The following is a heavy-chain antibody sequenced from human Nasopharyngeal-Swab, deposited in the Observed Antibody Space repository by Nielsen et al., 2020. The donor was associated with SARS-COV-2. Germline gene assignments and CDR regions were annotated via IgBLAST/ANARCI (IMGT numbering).Heavy chain of an antibody. D-gene: IGHD3-10*01. CDR2: ISYDGSNK. CDR1: GFTFSSYG. J-gene: IGHJ3*02. V-gene: IGHV3-30*18. Sequence: GESLRLSCAASGFTFSSYGMHWVRQAPGKGLEWVAVISYDGSNKYYADSVKGRFTISRDNSKNTLYLQMNSLRAEDTAVYYCAKGVRGVIIAFDIWGQGTMVTVPS. CDR3: AKGVRGVIIAFDI.